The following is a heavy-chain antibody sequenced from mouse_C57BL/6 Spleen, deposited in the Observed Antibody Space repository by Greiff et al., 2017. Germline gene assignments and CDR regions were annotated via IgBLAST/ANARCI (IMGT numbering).Heavy chain of an antibody. Sequence: QVQLQQPGAELVRPGSSVKLSCKASGYTFTSYWMDWVKQRPGRGLEWIGNIYPSDSETHYNQKFKDKATLTVDESSSTAYMQLSSLTYEDSAVYYCATGSPWYFDVWGTGTTVTVSS. D-gene: IGHD4-1*01. CDR3: ATGSPWYFDV. CDR1: GYTFTSYW. CDR2: IYPSDSET. V-gene: IGHV1-61*01. J-gene: IGHJ1*03.